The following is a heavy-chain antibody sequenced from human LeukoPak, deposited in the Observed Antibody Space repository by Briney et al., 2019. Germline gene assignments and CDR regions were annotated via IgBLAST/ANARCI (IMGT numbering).Heavy chain of an antibody. CDR2: IKQDGSEK. Sequence: PGGSLRLSCAASGFTFTKCWMSWVRQAPGKGLEWVANIKQDGSEKYYVDSVKGRFTISRDNAKNSLYLQMNSLRAEDTAVYYCARGAAGPLGYWYFDLWGRGTLVTVSS. V-gene: IGHV3-7*01. CDR1: GFTFTKCW. CDR3: ARGAAGPLGYWYFDL. J-gene: IGHJ2*01. D-gene: IGHD7-27*01.